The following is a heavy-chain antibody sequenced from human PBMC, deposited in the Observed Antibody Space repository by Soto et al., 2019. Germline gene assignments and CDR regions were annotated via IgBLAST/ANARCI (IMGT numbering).Heavy chain of an antibody. Sequence: QVQLVESGGGVVQPGTSLRLSCAASGFTFQNFGMHLVRQAPGEGLEWLSVISYDGSETYYAESVKGRFTISRDRSTYNRYLHMTSLRVEDTAVYYCAKDRSAGCGGECPLDRWGLGTPVTVSS. CDR3: AKDRSAGCGGECPLDR. CDR1: GFTFQNFG. V-gene: IGHV3-30*18. D-gene: IGHD2-21*01. J-gene: IGHJ5*02. CDR2: ISYDGSET.